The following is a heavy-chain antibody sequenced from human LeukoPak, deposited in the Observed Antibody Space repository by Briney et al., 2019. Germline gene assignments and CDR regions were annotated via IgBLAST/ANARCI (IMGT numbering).Heavy chain of an antibody. CDR1: GGSISSYY. CDR2: IYASGGT. Sequence: SETLSLTCTVSGGSISSYYWSWIRQPAGKGLEWIGRIYASGGTNYNPSLKSRLTISVDKSKNEFSLRLSSVTAADTAVYYCARSVGYSSSASCYVNWFDPWGQGTLVTVSS. V-gene: IGHV4-4*07. CDR3: ARSVGYSSSASCYVNWFDP. J-gene: IGHJ5*02. D-gene: IGHD2-2*01.